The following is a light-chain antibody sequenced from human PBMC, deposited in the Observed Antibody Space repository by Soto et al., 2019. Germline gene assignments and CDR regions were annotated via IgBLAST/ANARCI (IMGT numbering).Light chain of an antibody. CDR3: TSFAPGRIYV. J-gene: IGLJ1*01. CDR1: IGYIGAYDL. Sequence: SVLTQPASVSGSPGQSITISFSGTIGYIGAYDLVSWYQQHPGRAPKLIIYEVSHRFSGLSYRFSGSKSGNTASLTISGLQAEDEGDYYCTSFAPGRIYVFGSGTKVTVL. V-gene: IGLV2-14*03. CDR2: EVS.